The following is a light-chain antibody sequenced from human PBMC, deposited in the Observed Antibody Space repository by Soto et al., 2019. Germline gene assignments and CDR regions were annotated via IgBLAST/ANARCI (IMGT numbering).Light chain of an antibody. V-gene: IGKV4-1*01. Sequence: DIVMTQSPDSLAVSLGERATINCKSSQNVVYSSNNKNYLAWFQQKIGQPPKLLISWASARESGVPDRFSGSGSGTDFTLTISSLQAEDVAVYFCQQYYSTPHTFGQGTKLEIK. CDR1: QNVVYSSNNKNY. J-gene: IGKJ2*01. CDR2: WAS. CDR3: QQYYSTPHT.